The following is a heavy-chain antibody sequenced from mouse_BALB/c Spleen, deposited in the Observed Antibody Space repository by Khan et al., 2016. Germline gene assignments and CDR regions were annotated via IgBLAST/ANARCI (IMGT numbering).Heavy chain of an antibody. Sequence: EVKLLESGPGLVKPSQSLSLTCTVTGYSITSDYAWNWIRQFPGNKLEWMGYISYSGSTSYNPSLKSRISITRDTSKNKFFLQLNSVTTEDKATYYSARYYGYDIDYWGQGTTLTVSS. V-gene: IGHV3-2*02. CDR1: GYSITSDYA. CDR2: ISYSGST. CDR3: ARYYGYDIDY. J-gene: IGHJ2*01. D-gene: IGHD2-2*01.